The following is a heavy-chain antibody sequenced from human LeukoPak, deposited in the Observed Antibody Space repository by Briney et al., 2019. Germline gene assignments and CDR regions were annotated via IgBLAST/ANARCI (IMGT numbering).Heavy chain of an antibody. Sequence: ASVKVSCKASGYTFTSYGISWVRQAPGQGLEWMGWISAYNGNTNYAQKLQGRVTMTTDTSTSTAYMELRSLRSDDTAVYYCARDPDNRGAVAGMVGWGQGTLVTVSS. CDR1: GYTFTSYG. J-gene: IGHJ4*02. D-gene: IGHD6-19*01. CDR3: ARDPDNRGAVAGMVG. CDR2: ISAYNGNT. V-gene: IGHV1-18*01.